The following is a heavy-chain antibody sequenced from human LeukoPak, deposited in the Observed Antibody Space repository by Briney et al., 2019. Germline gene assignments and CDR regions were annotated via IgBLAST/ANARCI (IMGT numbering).Heavy chain of an antibody. V-gene: IGHV4-34*01. CDR3: ARSDSSGYFYYYYGMDV. CDR2: INHSGST. J-gene: IGHJ6*02. D-gene: IGHD3-22*01. CDR1: GGSFSGYY. Sequence: SETLSLTCAVYGGSFSGYYWSWIRQPPGKGLEWIGEINHSGSTNYNPSLKSRVTISVDTSKNQFSLKLSSVTAADTAVYYYARSDSSGYFYYYYGMDVWGQGTTVTVSS.